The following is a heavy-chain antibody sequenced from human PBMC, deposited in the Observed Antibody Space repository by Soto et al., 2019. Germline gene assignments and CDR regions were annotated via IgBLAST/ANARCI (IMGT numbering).Heavy chain of an antibody. CDR2: IKSKTDGGTT. D-gene: IGHD6-6*01. V-gene: IGHV3-15*01. Sequence: EVQLVESGGDLVQPGGSLRLSCAASGFTFSNAWMSWVRQAPGKGLEWVGRIKSKTDGGTTDYAAPVKGRFTISRDDSKNTLYLQMNSLKTEDTAVYYCTTAVAARPDYYYYGMDVWGQGTTVTVSS. J-gene: IGHJ6*02. CDR1: GFTFSNAW. CDR3: TTAVAARPDYYYYGMDV.